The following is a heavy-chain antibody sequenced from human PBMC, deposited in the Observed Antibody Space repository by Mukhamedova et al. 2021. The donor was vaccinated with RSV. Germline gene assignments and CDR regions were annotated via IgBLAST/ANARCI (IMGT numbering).Heavy chain of an antibody. V-gene: IGHV1-8*01. CDR2: MNPNSGNT. J-gene: IGHJ6*03. Sequence: GLEWMGWMNPNSGNTGYAQKFQGRVTMTRNTTISTAYMELSSLRSEDTAVDYCARGGCSSTSCFYYYYYMDVWGQGTTVTVPS. CDR3: ARGGCSSTSCFYYYYYMDV. D-gene: IGHD2-2*01.